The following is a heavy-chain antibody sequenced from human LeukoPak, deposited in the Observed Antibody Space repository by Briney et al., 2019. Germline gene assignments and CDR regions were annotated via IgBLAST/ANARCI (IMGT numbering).Heavy chain of an antibody. CDR2: MNPNSGDT. Sequence: ASVKVSCKASGYTFTSYDINWVRQATGQGLEWMGWMNPNSGDTGYAQKFQGRVTMTRNTSISTAYMELSSLRSEDTAVYYCARGGEVAGNLLLWGQGTLVTVSS. CDR1: GYTFTSYD. D-gene: IGHD6-19*01. CDR3: ARGGEVAGNLLL. V-gene: IGHV1-8*01. J-gene: IGHJ4*02.